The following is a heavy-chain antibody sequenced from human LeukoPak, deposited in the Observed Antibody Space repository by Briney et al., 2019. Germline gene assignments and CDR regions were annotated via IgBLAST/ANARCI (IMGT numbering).Heavy chain of an antibody. CDR3: AKEHLRNGDYFDY. CDR1: GFTFSSYC. Sequence: GGSLRLSCAASGFTFSSYCMHWVRQAPGKGLGWVAFIRYDGSNKYYADSVKGRFTISRDNSKNTLYLQMNSLRAEDTAVYYCAKEHLRNGDYFDYWGQGTLVTVSS. V-gene: IGHV3-30*02. D-gene: IGHD1-1*01. J-gene: IGHJ4*02. CDR2: IRYDGSNK.